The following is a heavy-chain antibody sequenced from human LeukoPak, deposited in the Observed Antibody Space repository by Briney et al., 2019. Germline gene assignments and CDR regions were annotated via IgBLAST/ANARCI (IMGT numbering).Heavy chain of an antibody. CDR1: GFAVSSYY. D-gene: IGHD6-13*01. CDR3: ARGIAAVVSIRPYYCFDF. V-gene: IGHV3-53*01. Sequence: GGSLRLSCAASGFAVSSYYMGWVRQAPGKGLEWVSMIYTTGTPYYADSVKGRFTISRDNSKNTLYLQLTSLRAEDTAVYYCARGIAAVVSIRPYYCFDFWGQGALVTVSS. J-gene: IGHJ4*02. CDR2: IYTTGTP.